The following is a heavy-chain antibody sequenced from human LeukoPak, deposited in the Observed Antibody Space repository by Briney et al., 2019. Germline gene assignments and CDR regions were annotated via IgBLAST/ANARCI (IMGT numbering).Heavy chain of an antibody. J-gene: IGHJ4*02. CDR1: GYTFTTYG. V-gene: IGHV1-18*01. CDR3: ARGVYSNDY. Sequence: ASVKVSCKASGYTFTTYGISWVRQAPGQGLEWMGWISGYGSTNYAQNLQGRVTMTTDTSTSTAYMELRSLRSDDTAVYYCARGVYSNDYWGQGILVTVSS. CDR2: ISGYGST. D-gene: IGHD2-21*01.